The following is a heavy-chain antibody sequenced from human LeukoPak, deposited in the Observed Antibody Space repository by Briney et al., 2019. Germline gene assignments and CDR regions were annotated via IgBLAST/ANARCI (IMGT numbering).Heavy chain of an antibody. J-gene: IGHJ5*02. CDR3: ATAIAAAGIITNWFDP. V-gene: IGHV1-24*01. Sequence: ASVKVSCKVSGYTLTELSIHWVRQAPGKGLEWMGGFDPEDGETIYAQKFQGRVTMTEDTSTDTAYMELSSLRSEDTAVYYCATAIAAAGIITNWFDPWGQGTLVTVSS. CDR2: FDPEDGET. D-gene: IGHD6-13*01. CDR1: GYTLTELS.